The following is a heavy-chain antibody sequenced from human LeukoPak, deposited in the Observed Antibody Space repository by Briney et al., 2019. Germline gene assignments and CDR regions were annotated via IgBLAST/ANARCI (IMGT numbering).Heavy chain of an antibody. D-gene: IGHD3-22*01. CDR1: GYSFTSYW. CDR2: IDPGDSDT. J-gene: IGHJ4*02. CDR3: AKSYDSSGYRFDY. V-gene: IGHV5-10-1*04. Sequence: GESLKISCKGSGYSFTSYWISWVRQMPGKGPEWMGRIDPGDSDTKYSPSFQGQVTISADKSISTAYVQWSSLKASDTAMYYCAKSYDSSGYRFDYWGQGTLVTVSS.